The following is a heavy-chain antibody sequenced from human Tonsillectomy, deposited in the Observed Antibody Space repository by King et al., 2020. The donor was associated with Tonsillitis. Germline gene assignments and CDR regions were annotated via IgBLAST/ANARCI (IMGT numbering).Heavy chain of an antibody. D-gene: IGHD4-17*01. Sequence: VQLVESAGGLVQPGRSLRLSCAASGFTFDDYSMHWVRQAPGKGLEWVSGISWSSGSIGYADSVKGRFTISRDNAKNSLYLQMNSLRFEDTALYFCARGPLNGHYVGYFDCWGQGTLVTVSS. V-gene: IGHV3-9*01. CDR1: GFTFDDYS. CDR2: ISWSSGSI. CDR3: ARGPLNGHYVGYFDC. J-gene: IGHJ4*02.